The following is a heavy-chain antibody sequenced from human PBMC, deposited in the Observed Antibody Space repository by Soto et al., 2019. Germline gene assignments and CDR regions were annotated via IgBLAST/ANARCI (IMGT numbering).Heavy chain of an antibody. V-gene: IGHV4-59*08. CDR2: IYYSGST. J-gene: IGHJ4*02. Sequence: PSETLSLTCTVSGGSLSSYYWSWIRQPPGKGLEWIGYIYYSGSTNYNPSLKSRVTISVDTSKNQFSLNLSFVTAADTAVYYCATMGTPATGLYYFDYWGQGTLVTVSS. D-gene: IGHD2-15*01. CDR1: GGSLSSYY. CDR3: ATMGTPATGLYYFDY.